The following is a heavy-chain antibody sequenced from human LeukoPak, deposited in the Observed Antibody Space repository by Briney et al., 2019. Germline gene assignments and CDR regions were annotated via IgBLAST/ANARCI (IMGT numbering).Heavy chain of an antibody. Sequence: GGSLRLSCAASGFTFSNAWMSWVRQAPGKGLEWVGRIKSKTDGGITDYAAPVKGRFTISRDDSKNTLYLQMNSLKTEDTAVYYCTTDLAYCDFWSGYSYFDYWGQGTLVTVSS. V-gene: IGHV3-15*01. D-gene: IGHD3-3*01. CDR2: IKSKTDGGIT. J-gene: IGHJ4*02. CDR3: TTDLAYCDFWSGYSYFDY. CDR1: GFTFSNAW.